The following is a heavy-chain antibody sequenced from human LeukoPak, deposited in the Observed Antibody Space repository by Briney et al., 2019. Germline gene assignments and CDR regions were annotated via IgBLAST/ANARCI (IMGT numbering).Heavy chain of an antibody. CDR2: IYYSGST. CDR1: GGSISSSSYY. CDR3: ARDVSIFGVVIIDY. Sequence: SETLSLTCTVSGGSISSSSYYWGWIRQPPGEGLEWIGSIYYSGSTYYNPSLKSRVTISVDTSKNQFSLKLSSVTAADTAVYYCARDVSIFGVVIIDYWGQGTLVTVSS. V-gene: IGHV4-39*07. J-gene: IGHJ4*02. D-gene: IGHD3-3*01.